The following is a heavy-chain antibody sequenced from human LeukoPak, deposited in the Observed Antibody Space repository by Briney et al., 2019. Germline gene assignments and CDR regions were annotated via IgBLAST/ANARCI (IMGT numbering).Heavy chain of an antibody. CDR1: GYTFNSYG. J-gene: IGHJ6*02. Sequence: ASVTVSCKASGYTFNSYGISWVRQAPGQGLEWMGWISAYNGNTNYAQKLQGRVTMTTDTSTSTAYMELRSLRSDDTAVYYCASAGYYGSGSQDDYYYGMDVWGQGTTVTVSS. D-gene: IGHD3-10*01. V-gene: IGHV1-18*01. CDR2: ISAYNGNT. CDR3: ASAGYYGSGSQDDYYYGMDV.